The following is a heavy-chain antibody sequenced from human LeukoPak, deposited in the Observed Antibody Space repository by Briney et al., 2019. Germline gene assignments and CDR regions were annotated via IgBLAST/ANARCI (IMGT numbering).Heavy chain of an antibody. CDR2: ISGSGGST. CDR3: AKMSAYHLGDIVVVPADPMTFDI. J-gene: IGHJ3*02. D-gene: IGHD2-2*01. CDR1: GFTFSSYS. V-gene: IGHV3-23*01. Sequence: PGGSLRLSCAASGFTFSSYSMNWVRQAPGKGLEWVSAISGSGGSTYYADSVKGRFTISRDNSKNTLYLQMNSLRAEDTAVYYCAKMSAYHLGDIVVVPADPMTFDIWGQGTMVTVSS.